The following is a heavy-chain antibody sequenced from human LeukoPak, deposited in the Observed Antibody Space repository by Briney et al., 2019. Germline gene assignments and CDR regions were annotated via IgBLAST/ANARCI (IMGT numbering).Heavy chain of an antibody. Sequence: GASVKVSCKASGYTFTSYGISWVRQAPGQGLEWMGWMNPNSGNTGYAQKFQGRVTMTRNTSISTAYMELSSLRSEDAAVYYCASTNYDYVWGSYRFDYWGQGTLVTVSS. D-gene: IGHD3-16*02. CDR3: ASTNYDYVWGSYRFDY. V-gene: IGHV1-8*02. J-gene: IGHJ4*02. CDR1: GYTFTSYG. CDR2: MNPNSGNT.